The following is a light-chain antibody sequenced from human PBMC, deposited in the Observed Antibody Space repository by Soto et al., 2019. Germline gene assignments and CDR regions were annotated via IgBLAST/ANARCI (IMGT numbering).Light chain of an antibody. CDR3: QQSYSNPRT. Sequence: DIQMTQSPSSLSASVGDRVTITYRASQSISSYLNWYQQKPGKAPKLLMYAASILQSGVPSRFSGIGSGTDFTLTISSLQPEDFAIYYWQQSYSNPRTFGQGTKVEIK. V-gene: IGKV1-39*01. CDR1: QSISSY. CDR2: AAS. J-gene: IGKJ1*01.